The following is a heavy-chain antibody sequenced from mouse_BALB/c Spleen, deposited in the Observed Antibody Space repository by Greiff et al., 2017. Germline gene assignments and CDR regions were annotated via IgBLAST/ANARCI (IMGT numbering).Heavy chain of an antibody. Sequence: VQLQQSGAELVRPGALVKLSCKASGFNIKDYYMHWVKQRPEQGLEWIGWIDPENGNTIYDPKFQGKASITADTSSNTAYLQLSSLTSEDTAVYYCARGPGSSYPYAMDDWGQGTSVTVSS. V-gene: IGHV14-1*02. D-gene: IGHD1-1*01. CDR3: ARGPGSSYPYAMDD. CDR2: IDPENGNT. J-gene: IGHJ4*01. CDR1: GFNIKDYY.